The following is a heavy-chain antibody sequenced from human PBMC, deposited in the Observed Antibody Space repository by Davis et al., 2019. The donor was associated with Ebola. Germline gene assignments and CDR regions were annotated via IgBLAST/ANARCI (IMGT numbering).Heavy chain of an antibody. J-gene: IGHJ4*02. Sequence: GESLKISCAASGFTVSSNYMSWVRQAPGKGLEWVSVIYSGGSTYYADSVKGRFTISRDNSKNTLYLQMNSLRAEDTAVYYCAKYLDYWGQGTLVTVSS. CDR1: GFTVSSNY. CDR2: IYSGGST. CDR3: AKYLDY. D-gene: IGHD2/OR15-2a*01. V-gene: IGHV3-66*01.